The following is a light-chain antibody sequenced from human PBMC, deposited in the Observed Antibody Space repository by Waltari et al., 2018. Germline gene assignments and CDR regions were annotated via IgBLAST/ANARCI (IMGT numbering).Light chain of an antibody. CDR3: QSYDTSLSVV. CDR1: GSNIEAGYD. J-gene: IGLJ3*02. V-gene: IGLV1-40*01. CDR2: GST. Sequence: QSVLTQPPSVSVAPGQRVTITCTGSGSNIEAGYDVHWYPQLPRAAPKLRIYGSTSRPLGVPARFFGSTSGTSASLAITGLQAEDEADYYCQSYDTSLSVVFGGGTKLTVL.